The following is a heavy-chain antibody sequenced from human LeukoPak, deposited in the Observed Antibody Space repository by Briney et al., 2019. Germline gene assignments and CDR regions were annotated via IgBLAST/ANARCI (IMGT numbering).Heavy chain of an antibody. J-gene: IGHJ5*02. D-gene: IGHD5-24*01. CDR3: AKEMATSSTFRWFDR. CDR1: GFTFSSFA. CDR2: IGVGVGST. V-gene: IGHV3-23*01. Sequence: PGGSLSLSWAASGFTFSSFAMTWIRRAPGKGLGWVSSIGVGVGSTYYAASVKGRFTISRDNPKNTLYLQMNSLRAEDTAIYYCAKEMATSSTFRWFDRWGQGALVIVSS.